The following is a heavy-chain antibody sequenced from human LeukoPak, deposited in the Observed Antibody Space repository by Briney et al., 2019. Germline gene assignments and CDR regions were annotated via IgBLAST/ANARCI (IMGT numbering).Heavy chain of an antibody. CDR3: ARDRKGVFDY. CDR2: INYDGSST. V-gene: IGHV3-74*01. Sequence: PGGSLRLSCAASGFTFSTYWLHWVRQVPGKGLVWVSRINYDGSSTTYADSVKGRFTISRDNAKNTLYLQMNSLRAEDTAVYFCARDRKGVFDYWGQGTLVTVSS. D-gene: IGHD1-14*01. CDR1: GFTFSTYW. J-gene: IGHJ4*02.